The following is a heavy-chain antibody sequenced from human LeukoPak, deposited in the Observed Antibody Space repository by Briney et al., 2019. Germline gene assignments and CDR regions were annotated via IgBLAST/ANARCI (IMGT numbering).Heavy chain of an antibody. CDR3: ARDGPYDFWSGPYSRPHYYYYMDV. Sequence: GGSLRLSCAASGFTFSTSVMNWVRQAPGQGLVWIAYISSSSAAIFYAGSVKGRFIISRDNAENSLYLQMNSLRVEDTAIYYCARDGPYDFWSGPYSRPHYYYYMDVCGKGTTVTVSS. D-gene: IGHD3-3*01. CDR2: ISSSSAAI. J-gene: IGHJ6*03. CDR1: GFTFSTSV. V-gene: IGHV3-48*04.